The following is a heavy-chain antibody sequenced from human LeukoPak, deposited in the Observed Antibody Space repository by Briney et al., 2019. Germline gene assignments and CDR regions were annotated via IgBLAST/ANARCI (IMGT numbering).Heavy chain of an antibody. CDR1: GFAFSSYS. Sequence: GGSLRLSCAASGFAFSSYSMNWVGQAPGKGLEWVSSISDSGYYINYADSVKGRFTISRDNAKNSLYLQMNSLRAEDTAVYYYATAPTGGIEWQLLKWGQGTLVTVSS. V-gene: IGHV3-21*06. CDR3: ATAPTGGIEWQLLK. CDR2: ISDSGYYI. D-gene: IGHD2-15*01. J-gene: IGHJ4*02.